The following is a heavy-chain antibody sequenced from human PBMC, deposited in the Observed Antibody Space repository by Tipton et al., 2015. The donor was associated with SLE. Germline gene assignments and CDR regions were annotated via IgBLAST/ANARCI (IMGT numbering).Heavy chain of an antibody. CDR1: GFTFSSYT. CDR2: ISSSGTYI. CDR3: AREGLLNDFDY. V-gene: IGHV3-21*01. Sequence: GSLRLSCAASGFTFSSYTMNWVRQAPGKGLEWVSSISSSGTYIYYADSVKGRFTISRDNAKNSLYLQMNSLRAEDTAVYYCAREGLLNDFDYWGQGTLVTVSS. J-gene: IGHJ4*02.